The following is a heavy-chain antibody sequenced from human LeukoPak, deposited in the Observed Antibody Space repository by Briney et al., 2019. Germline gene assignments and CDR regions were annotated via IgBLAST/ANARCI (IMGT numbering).Heavy chain of an antibody. V-gene: IGHV4-34*01. D-gene: IGHD3-10*01. CDR1: GGSFSGYY. CDR2: INHSGST. J-gene: IGHJ4*02. CDR3: ARGPPHHYYYGSGRYDY. Sequence: SETLSLTCAVYGGSFSGYYWSWIRQPPGKGLEWIGEINHSGSTNYNPSLKSRVTISVDTSKNLFSLKLSSVTAADTAVYYCARGPPHHYYYGSGRYDYWGQGTLVTVSS.